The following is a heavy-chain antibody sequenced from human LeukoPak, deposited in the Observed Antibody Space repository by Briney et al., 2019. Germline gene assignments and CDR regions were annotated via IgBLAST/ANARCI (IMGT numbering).Heavy chain of an antibody. CDR2: IVVGSGNT. J-gene: IGHJ4*02. Sequence: GASVKVSFKASVFTFTSSAMQWWRQARGQRLEWPGWIVVGSGNTNYAKKFQERVAITRDMSTSTAYMELSSLRSDDTAVYYCAADLGSTVTTELDYWGQGTLVTVSS. V-gene: IGHV1-58*02. CDR3: AADLGSTVTTELDY. CDR1: VFTFTSSA. D-gene: IGHD4-17*01.